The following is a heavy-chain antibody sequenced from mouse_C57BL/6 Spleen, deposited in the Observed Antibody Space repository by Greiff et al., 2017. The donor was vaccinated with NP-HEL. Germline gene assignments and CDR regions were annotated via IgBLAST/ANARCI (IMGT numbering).Heavy chain of an antibody. Sequence: EVQLVESGAELVKPGASVKLSCTASGFNIKDYYMHWVKQRTEQGLEWIGRIDPEDGETKYAPKFQGKATITADTSSNTAYLQLSSLTSEDTAVYYCARSYEYYFDYWGQGTTLTVSS. V-gene: IGHV14-2*01. CDR1: GFNIKDYY. J-gene: IGHJ2*01. D-gene: IGHD2-3*01. CDR2: IDPEDGET. CDR3: ARSYEYYFDY.